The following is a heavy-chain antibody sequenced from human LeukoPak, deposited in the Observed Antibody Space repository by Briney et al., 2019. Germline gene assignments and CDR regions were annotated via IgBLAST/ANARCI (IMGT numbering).Heavy chain of an antibody. CDR3: ARGHYDSSAYYYVNFDY. Sequence: SETLSLTCTVSGGSIRSGSYYWSWLRQPAGTGLEWIGRIYSSGSTNYNPSLKSRVTISVDTSKNQFSLKLSSVTAADTAVYYCARGHYDSSAYYYVNFDYWGQGTLVTVSS. CDR2: IYSSGST. J-gene: IGHJ4*02. V-gene: IGHV4-61*10. CDR1: GGSIRSGSYY. D-gene: IGHD3-22*01.